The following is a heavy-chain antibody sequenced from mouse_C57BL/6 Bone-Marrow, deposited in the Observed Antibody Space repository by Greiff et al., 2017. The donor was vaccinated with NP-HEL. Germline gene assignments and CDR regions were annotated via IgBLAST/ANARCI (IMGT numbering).Heavy chain of an antibody. CDR1: GFNIKSAC. V-gene: IGHV14-3*01. D-gene: IGHD1-1*01. CDR3: SILFDDSGSSYWYCDV. J-gene: IGHJ1*03. Sequence: VQLQQSVPELLRPGASVKLSCTASGFNIKSACMHWVKQRPEQGLEWIGRIDPAHGNTKYAPKFQGKATITADNSSNTAYLQLSSLTSEDTAIYDCSILFDDSGSSYWYCDVWVTGTAVTVSS. CDR2: IDPAHGNT.